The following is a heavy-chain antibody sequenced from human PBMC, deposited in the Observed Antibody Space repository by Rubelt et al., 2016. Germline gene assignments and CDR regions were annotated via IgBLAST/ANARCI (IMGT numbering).Heavy chain of an antibody. Sequence: QEQLQQWGAGLLKPSETLSLTCAVDGGSFRGYYWTWVRQSPGKGLEWIGEINHSGSTNYNPSLQSQVTISVDKSKNLFSLRLSSVTAAETAIYYCSRGGSFSWGSWGQGTLVTVSS. D-gene: IGHD7-27*01. CDR1: GGSFRGYY. V-gene: IGHV4-34*01. J-gene: IGHJ5*02. CDR3: SRGGSFSWGS. CDR2: INHSGST.